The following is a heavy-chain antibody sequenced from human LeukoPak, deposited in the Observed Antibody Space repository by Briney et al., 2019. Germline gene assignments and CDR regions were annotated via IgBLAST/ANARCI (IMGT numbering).Heavy chain of an antibody. J-gene: IGHJ1*01. CDR2: ISGSGTST. CDR1: GFTFSSHG. D-gene: IGHD3-16*01. V-gene: IGHV3-23*01. CDR3: AKDDDWGRFNH. Sequence: GGSLRLSCVASGFTFSSHGMSWVRQAPRKGLEWISAISGSGTSTFYTESVKGRFTISRDNFKNTVSLQLNSLRAEDTAMYYCAKDDDWGRFNHWGQGTLVTVSS.